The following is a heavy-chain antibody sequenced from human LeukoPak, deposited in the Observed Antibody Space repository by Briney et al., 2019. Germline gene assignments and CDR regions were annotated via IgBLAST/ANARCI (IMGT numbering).Heavy chain of an antibody. CDR2: ISYDGSNK. CDR3: ARGRGIQLWPYHFQH. D-gene: IGHD5-18*01. J-gene: IGHJ1*01. V-gene: IGHV3-30-3*01. CDR1: GFTFSSYA. Sequence: GGSLRLSCAASGFTFSSYAMHWVRQAPGKGLEWVAVISYDGSNKYYADSVKGRFTISRDNSKNTLYLQMNSLRAEDTAVYYCARGRGIQLWPYHFQHWGQGTLVTVSS.